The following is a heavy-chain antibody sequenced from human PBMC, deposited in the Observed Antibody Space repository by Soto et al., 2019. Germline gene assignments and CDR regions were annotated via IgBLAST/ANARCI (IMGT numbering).Heavy chain of an antibody. CDR2: IYYSGST. D-gene: IGHD1-26*01. CDR1: GGSISSGGYY. V-gene: IGHV4-31*03. J-gene: IGHJ6*02. CDR3: ARDHKKSTTTHHYYSAGMDV. Sequence: QVQLQESGPGLVKPSQTLSLTCTVSGGSISSGGYYWSWIRQHPGKGLEWIGYIYYSGSTYYNPSLKSGVTISVDTSKNQFSLKLSSVTAADTAVYYCARDHKKSTTTHHYYSAGMDVWGQGTTVTVSS.